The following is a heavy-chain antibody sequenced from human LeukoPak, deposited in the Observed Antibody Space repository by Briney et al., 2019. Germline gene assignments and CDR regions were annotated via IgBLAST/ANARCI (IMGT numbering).Heavy chain of an antibody. CDR1: GGSISSYY. CDR2: IYYSGST. J-gene: IGHJ4*02. D-gene: IGHD3-22*01. Sequence: SETLSLTCTVSGGSISSYYWSWIRQPPGKGLEWIGYIYYSGSTNYNPSLKSRATISVDTSKNQFSLKLSSVTAADTAVYYCARCRLLPYYFDYWGQGTLVTVSS. V-gene: IGHV4-59*01. CDR3: ARCRLLPYYFDY.